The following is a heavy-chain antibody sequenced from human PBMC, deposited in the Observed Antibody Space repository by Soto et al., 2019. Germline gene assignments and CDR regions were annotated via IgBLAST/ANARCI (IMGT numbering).Heavy chain of an antibody. CDR3: ARVGATKYYYYYYGMDV. V-gene: IGHV3-11*04. CDR2: ITFSGNTV. J-gene: IGHJ6*02. Sequence: GGSLRLSCAASGFTFSDSYMSWIRQAPGKGLEWISYITFSGNTVYYADSVKGRFTISRDNSKNTLYLQMNSLRAEDTAVYYCARVGATKYYYYYYGMDVWGQGTTVTVSS. CDR1: GFTFSDSY. D-gene: IGHD1-26*01.